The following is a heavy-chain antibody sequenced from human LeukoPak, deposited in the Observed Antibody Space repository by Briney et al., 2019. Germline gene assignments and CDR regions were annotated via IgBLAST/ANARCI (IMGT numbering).Heavy chain of an antibody. V-gene: IGHV4-59*08. Sequence: SGTLSLTCTVSGASIRTYHWSWFLQSPGKGLEWTASIYDSGYTNYSPSLKSRTTISVDTSNDQFSLRLTSVTAADTAVYYCARLNKAGGSHRDFDCWGQGTLVTVSS. CDR2: IYDSGYT. CDR1: GASIRTYH. CDR3: ARLNKAGGSHRDFDC. J-gene: IGHJ4*02. D-gene: IGHD4-23*01.